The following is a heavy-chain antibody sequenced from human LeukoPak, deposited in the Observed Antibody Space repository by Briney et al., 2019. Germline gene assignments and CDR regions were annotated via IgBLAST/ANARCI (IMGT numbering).Heavy chain of an antibody. Sequence: PGGSLRLSCAVSGLSVSGKYMSWVRQAPGRGLEWVSVIFPNGNTNYADSVQGRFTIFRDNSKNTLYLQLNTLRAEDTAVYYCAPDDLTDGYKGYWGQGTLVTVSS. CDR2: IFPNGNT. D-gene: IGHD5-24*01. V-gene: IGHV3-53*01. CDR3: APDDLTDGYKGY. CDR1: GLSVSGKY. J-gene: IGHJ4*02.